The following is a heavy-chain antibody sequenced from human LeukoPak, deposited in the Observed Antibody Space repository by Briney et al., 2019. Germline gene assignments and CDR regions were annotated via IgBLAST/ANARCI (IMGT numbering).Heavy chain of an antibody. D-gene: IGHD6-13*01. CDR1: GGTFSSYV. V-gene: IGHV1-69*05. CDR3: ARGLYSSSWSHYYSYMDV. CDR2: IIPIFGTA. J-gene: IGHJ6*03. Sequence: GASVKVSCKASGGTFSSYVISWVRQAPGQGLEWMGRIIPIFGTANYAQKFQGRVTITTDESTSTAYMELSSLRSEDTAVYYCARGLYSSSWSHYYSYMDVWGKGPRSPSP.